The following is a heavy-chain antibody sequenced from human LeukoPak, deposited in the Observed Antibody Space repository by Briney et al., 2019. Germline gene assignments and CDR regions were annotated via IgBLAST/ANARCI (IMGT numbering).Heavy chain of an antibody. CDR3: ARAGGYCGRISCPYYFDY. CDR2: ISAYNGNT. CDR1: GYTFTSYG. Sequence: ASVKVSCKASGYTFTSYGISWVRQAPGQGLEWMGWISAYNGNTNYAQRLQGRVTMTTDTSTSTAYMELRSLRSDDTAVYYCARAGGYCGRISCPYYFDYWGQGSLVAVSS. V-gene: IGHV1-18*01. J-gene: IGHJ4*02. D-gene: IGHD2-15*01.